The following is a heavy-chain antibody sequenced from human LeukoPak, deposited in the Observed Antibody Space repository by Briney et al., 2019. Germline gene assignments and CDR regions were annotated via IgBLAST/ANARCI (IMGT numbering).Heavy chain of an antibody. J-gene: IGHJ4*02. CDR1: GESFSGNF. CDR3: ARHSTYDFRRTDYFDY. V-gene: IGHV4-59*08. Sequence: SETLSLTCAVSGESFSGNFWSWIRQPPGKGLEWIGCIYYSGSTNYNPSLKSRVTISVDTSKNQFSLKLSSVTAADTAVYYCARHSTYDFRRTDYFDYWGQGTLVTVSS. CDR2: IYYSGST. D-gene: IGHD3-3*01.